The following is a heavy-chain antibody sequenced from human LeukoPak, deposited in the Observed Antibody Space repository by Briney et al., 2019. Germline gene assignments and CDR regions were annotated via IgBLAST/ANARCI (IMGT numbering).Heavy chain of an antibody. CDR2: ISGSGGST. V-gene: IGHV3-23*01. J-gene: IGHJ4*02. D-gene: IGHD2-15*01. CDR3: ATAQGDIVVVVAAFDY. CDR1: GFTLSSYA. Sequence: HPGGSLRLSCAASGFTLSSYAMSWARRAPGEGLEWVSAISGSGGSTYYADSVKGRFTISRDNSKNTLYLQMNSLRAEDTAVYYCATAQGDIVVVVAAFDYWGQGTLVTVSS.